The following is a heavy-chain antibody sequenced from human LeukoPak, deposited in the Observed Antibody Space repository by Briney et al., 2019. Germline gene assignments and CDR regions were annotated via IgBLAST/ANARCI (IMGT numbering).Heavy chain of an antibody. CDR1: GXSIRSYY. CDR3: ARHGRDGYNYGPVVYY. V-gene: IGHV4-59*08. Sequence: SSETLSLTCTVSGXSIRSYYWSWIRQPPGKGLEWIGYIYYSGSTNYNPSLKSRVTISVDTSKNQFSLKLSSVTAADTAVYYCARHGRDGYNYGPVVYYWGQGTLVTVSS. CDR2: IYYSGST. J-gene: IGHJ4*02. D-gene: IGHD5-24*01.